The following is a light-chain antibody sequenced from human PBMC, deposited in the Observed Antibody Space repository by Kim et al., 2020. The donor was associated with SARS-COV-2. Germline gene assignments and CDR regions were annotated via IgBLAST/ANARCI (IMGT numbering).Light chain of an antibody. J-gene: IGKJ2*01. CDR2: GAS. CDR1: QSVSTN. V-gene: IGKV3-15*01. Sequence: VSPEERATLSCRTSQSVSTNLAWYQQKPGQAPRLLIYGASTRATGIPARFSGSGSGTEFTLTISSLQSEDFAIYYCQQYNRWPPYIFGQGTKLEI. CDR3: QQYNRWPPYI.